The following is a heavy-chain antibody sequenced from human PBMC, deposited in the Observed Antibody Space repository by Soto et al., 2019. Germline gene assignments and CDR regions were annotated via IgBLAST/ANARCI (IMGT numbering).Heavy chain of an antibody. CDR3: VRRQYDFRDQ. J-gene: IGHJ4*02. Sequence: QVQLVESGGGVVQPGRSLRLSCVVSGFTFRSYDMHWVRQDPGKGLEWVALITYDGSNKYYADSVKGRFTVSRDNSKNTQYLQMHSLRAEDSAVYYCVRRQYDFRDQWGQGTLVTVSS. D-gene: IGHD3-3*01. V-gene: IGHV3-30*03. CDR2: ITYDGSNK. CDR1: GFTFRSYD.